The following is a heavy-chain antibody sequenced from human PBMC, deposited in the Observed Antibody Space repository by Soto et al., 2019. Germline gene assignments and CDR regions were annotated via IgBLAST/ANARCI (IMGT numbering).Heavy chain of an antibody. CDR3: ARGKVVVPAAHWFDP. J-gene: IGHJ5*02. CDR2: IYYSGST. Sequence: SETLSLTCTVSGGSISSYYWSWIRQPPGKGLEWIGYIYYSGSTNYNPSLKSRVTISVDTSKNQFSLKLSSVTAADTAVHYCARGKVVVPAAHWFDPWGQGTLVTVSS. CDR1: GGSISSYY. D-gene: IGHD2-2*01. V-gene: IGHV4-59*01.